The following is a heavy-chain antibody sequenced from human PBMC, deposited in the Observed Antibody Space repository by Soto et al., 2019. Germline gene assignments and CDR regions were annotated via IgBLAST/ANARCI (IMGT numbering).Heavy chain of an antibody. J-gene: IGHJ4*02. CDR1: GFTFSSYA. V-gene: IGHV3-30-3*01. D-gene: IGHD6-19*01. CDR3: ARDSRIGIAVAGLFDY. Sequence: GGSLSLSCAASGFTFSSYAMRWVRQAPGRGLEWVAVISYDGSNTYYADSVKGRFTISRDNSKNTLYLQMNSLRAEDTAVYYCARDSRIGIAVAGLFDYWGQGTLVTVSS. CDR2: ISYDGSNT.